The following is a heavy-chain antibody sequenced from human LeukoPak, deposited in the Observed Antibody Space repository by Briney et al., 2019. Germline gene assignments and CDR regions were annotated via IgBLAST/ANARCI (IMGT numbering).Heavy chain of an antibody. CDR3: ARHQFYGSGSYYFDF. J-gene: IGHJ4*02. D-gene: IGHD3-10*01. CDR2: IYYSGST. V-gene: IGHV4-39*01. CDR1: GASISSGGFN. Sequence: PSETLSVPHTVSGASISSGGFNGGWIRQPPGKGLEWIGTIYYSGSTYYNPSLKTRVTISVDTSKNQFALKVSSVTAADTAVYYCARHQFYGSGSYYFDFWGQGALITVSS.